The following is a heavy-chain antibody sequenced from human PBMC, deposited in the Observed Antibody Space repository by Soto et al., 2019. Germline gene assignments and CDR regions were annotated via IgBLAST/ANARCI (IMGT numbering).Heavy chain of an antibody. V-gene: IGHV4-59*01. CDR2: IYYSGST. D-gene: IGHD1-7*01. Sequence: SETLSLTCTVSGGSISSYYWSWIRQPPGKGLEWIGYIYYSGSTNYNPSLKSRITISVDTSKNQFSLKLSSVTAADTAVFYCARRNYVGAFDIWGQGTMVTLSS. CDR3: ARRNYVGAFDI. J-gene: IGHJ3*02. CDR1: GGSISSYY.